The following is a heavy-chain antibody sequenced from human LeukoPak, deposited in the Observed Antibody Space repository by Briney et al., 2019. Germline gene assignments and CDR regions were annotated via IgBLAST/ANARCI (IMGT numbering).Heavy chain of an antibody. CDR1: GFTFSRYW. V-gene: IGHV3-74*01. Sequence: GGSLRLSCAASGFTFSRYWMHWVRQAPGKGLVWVSHINSDGSSTIYADSVKGRFTISRDNAKNTLYLQMNSLRAEDTAVYYCARGDYYDSSGYYAWGQGTLVTVSS. J-gene: IGHJ5*02. CDR3: ARGDYYDSSGYYA. CDR2: INSDGSST. D-gene: IGHD3-22*01.